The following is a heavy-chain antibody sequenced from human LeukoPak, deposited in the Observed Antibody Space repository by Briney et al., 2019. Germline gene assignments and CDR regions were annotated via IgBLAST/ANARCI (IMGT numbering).Heavy chain of an antibody. Sequence: ASVQVSCKVSGYTLTELSMYWVRQAPGKGLEWMGGFDPEDGETIYAQKFQGRVTMTEDTSTDTAYMELSSLRSEDTAVYYCATYSTAARPHGYWFDPWGQGTLVTVSS. D-gene: IGHD6-6*01. CDR1: GYTLTELS. J-gene: IGHJ5*02. CDR2: FDPEDGET. CDR3: ATYSTAARPHGYWFDP. V-gene: IGHV1-24*01.